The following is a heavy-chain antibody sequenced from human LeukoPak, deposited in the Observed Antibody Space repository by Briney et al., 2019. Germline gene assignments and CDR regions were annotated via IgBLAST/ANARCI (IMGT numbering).Heavy chain of an antibody. CDR3: SKPLADNGDH. V-gene: IGHV3-74*01. D-gene: IGHD1-14*01. CDR1: GFTFSNYW. Sequence: GGSLRLSCAASGFTFSNYWMHWFRQAPGKGLVWVSRIKTDGSETGYADSVKGRFTISRDNAKNALYLQMNSLRAEDTAVYYCSKPLADNGDHWGQGTLVTVSS. CDR2: IKTDGSET. J-gene: IGHJ4*02.